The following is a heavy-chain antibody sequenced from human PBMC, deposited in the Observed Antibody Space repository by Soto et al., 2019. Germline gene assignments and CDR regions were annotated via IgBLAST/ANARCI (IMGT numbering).Heavy chain of an antibody. Sequence: QVQLQESGPGLVEPSETLSLTCTVSGGSISFYYWSWIRQPPGKGLGWIGYIYYSGNTNYNPSLKSRVNISVDTSKNQFSLKLSSVTAADTAVYYCARDESGYYRQGWFAPWGLGTLVTVSS. CDR1: GGSISFYY. V-gene: IGHV4-59*01. CDR2: IYYSGNT. D-gene: IGHD3-22*01. CDR3: ARDESGYYRQGWFAP. J-gene: IGHJ5*02.